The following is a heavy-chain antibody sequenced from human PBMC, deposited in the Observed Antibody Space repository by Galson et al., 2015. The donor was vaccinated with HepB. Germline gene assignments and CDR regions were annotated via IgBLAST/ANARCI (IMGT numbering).Heavy chain of an antibody. CDR2: IYYSGST. CDR3: ARGSYWYFDL. J-gene: IGHJ2*01. Sequence: ETLSLTCTVSRGSISSDYWSWIRQPPGKGLEWIGYIYYSGSTNYNPSLKNRVTISVDTSKNQFSLKLSPLTPADTAVYYCARGSYWYFDLWGRGILVTVSS. CDR1: RGSISSDY. V-gene: IGHV4-59*01.